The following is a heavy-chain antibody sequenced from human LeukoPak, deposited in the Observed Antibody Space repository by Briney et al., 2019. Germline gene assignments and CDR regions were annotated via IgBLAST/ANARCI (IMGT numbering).Heavy chain of an antibody. D-gene: IGHD3-22*01. Sequence: VSVKVSCKVSGYTLTDLSMHWVRQAPGKGLEWMGGFDPEDGETIYAQNFQGRVTMTEDTSTDTAYMEVRSLRSEDTAVYYCATSSGYGFLFEYWGQGTLVTVSS. CDR1: GYTLTDLS. CDR2: FDPEDGET. J-gene: IGHJ4*02. CDR3: ATSSGYGFLFEY. V-gene: IGHV1-24*01.